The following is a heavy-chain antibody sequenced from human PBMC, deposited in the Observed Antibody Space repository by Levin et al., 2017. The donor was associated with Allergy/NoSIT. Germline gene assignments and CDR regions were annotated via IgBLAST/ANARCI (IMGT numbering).Heavy chain of an antibody. J-gene: IGHJ4*02. CDR3: ARDPTVTPQVRLPLDY. Sequence: GGSLRLSCAASGFTFSSYWMSWVRQAPGKGLEWVANIKQDGSEKYYVDSVKGRFTISRDNAKNSLYLQMNSLRAEDTAVYYCARDPTVTPQVRLPLDYWGQGTLVTVSS. D-gene: IGHD4-17*01. CDR2: IKQDGSEK. CDR1: GFTFSSYW. V-gene: IGHV3-7*04.